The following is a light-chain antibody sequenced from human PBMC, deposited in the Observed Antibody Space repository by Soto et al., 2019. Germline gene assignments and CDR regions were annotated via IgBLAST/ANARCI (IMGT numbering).Light chain of an antibody. CDR2: AAS. CDR3: QQSYSSIT. Sequence: DIQMTQSPSSVSASVGDRVTITCRASQDIIGWLAWFQQKPGKAPNLLIYAASILQSGVPSRFSGSGSGTDFTLTISSLQPEDFATYYCQQSYSSITFGQGTRLEIK. J-gene: IGKJ5*01. V-gene: IGKV1-12*01. CDR1: QDIIGW.